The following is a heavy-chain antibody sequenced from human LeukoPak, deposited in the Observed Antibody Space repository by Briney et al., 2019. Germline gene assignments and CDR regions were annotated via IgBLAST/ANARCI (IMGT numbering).Heavy chain of an antibody. CDR3: AREEYSGYDDVFDT. D-gene: IGHD5-12*01. CDR1: GYTFTSYG. Sequence: ASVKVSCKASGYTFTSYGISWVRQAPGQGLEWMGWINPQSGGTNYAQKFQGRVTMTRDTSISTAYMELSRLTSDDTAVYYCAREEYSGYDDVFDTWGQGTMVTVSS. CDR2: INPQSGGT. V-gene: IGHV1-2*02. J-gene: IGHJ3*02.